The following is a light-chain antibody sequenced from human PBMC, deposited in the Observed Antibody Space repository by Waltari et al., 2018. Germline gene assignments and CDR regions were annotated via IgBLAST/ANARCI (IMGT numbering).Light chain of an antibody. J-gene: IGKJ4*01. CDR1: QAINGY. CDR3: QQLYSYST. CDR2: ATS. V-gene: IGKV1-9*01. Sequence: DIQLTQFHSLLSASVGDTVHITCRASQAINGYLVWYQQKPGKAPNLLVSATSTLQRGVPARFSGSGSGTEFTLTISSLQPEDSATYYCQQLYSYSTFGGGTRVEI.